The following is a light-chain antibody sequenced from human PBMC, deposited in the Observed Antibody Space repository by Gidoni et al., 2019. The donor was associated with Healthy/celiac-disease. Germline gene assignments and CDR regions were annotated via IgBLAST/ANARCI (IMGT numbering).Light chain of an antibody. CDR3: SSYTSSSTLDV. CDR2: DVS. Sequence: QSALTQPASVSGSTGQSITISCTGTSSDVGGYNYVPWYQQHPGKAPKLMIYDVSNRPSGVSNRFSGSKSGNTASLTISGLQAEDEADYYCSSYTSSSTLDVFGTGTKVTVL. J-gene: IGLJ1*01. V-gene: IGLV2-14*03. CDR1: SSDVGGYNY.